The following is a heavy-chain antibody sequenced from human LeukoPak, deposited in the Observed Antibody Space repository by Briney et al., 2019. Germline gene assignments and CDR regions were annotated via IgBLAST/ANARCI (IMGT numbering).Heavy chain of an antibody. CDR2: ISSSSSYI. J-gene: IGHJ2*01. V-gene: IGHV3-21*01. CDR1: GFTFSSYS. D-gene: IGHD6-6*01. Sequence: GGSLRLSCAASGFTFSSYSMNWVRQAPGKGLEWVSSISSSSSYIYYADSVKGRFTISRDNAKNSLYLQMNSLRAEDTAVYYCASGWDSSSFYWYFDLWGRGTLVTVSS. CDR3: ASGWDSSSFYWYFDL.